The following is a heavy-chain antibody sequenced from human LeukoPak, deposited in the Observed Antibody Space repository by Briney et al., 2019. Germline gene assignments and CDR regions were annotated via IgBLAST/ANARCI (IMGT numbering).Heavy chain of an antibody. D-gene: IGHD2-15*01. CDR2: ISSSSSYI. V-gene: IGHV3-21*01. CDR1: GFTFSSYS. J-gene: IGHJ4*02. Sequence: GGSLRLSCAASGFTFSSYSMNWVRQAPGKGLEWVSSISSSSSYIYYADSVKGRFTISRDNAKNSLYLQMNSLRAEDTAVYYCARDYTYSTGGTYYDRFDYWGQGTLVTVSS. CDR3: ARDYTYSTGGTYYDRFDY.